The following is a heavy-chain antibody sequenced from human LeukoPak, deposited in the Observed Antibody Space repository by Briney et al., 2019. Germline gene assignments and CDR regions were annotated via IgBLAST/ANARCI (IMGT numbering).Heavy chain of an antibody. D-gene: IGHD3-22*01. CDR2: ISTSSTYI. CDR3: ARDYDSSGYYYPVYEY. V-gene: IGHV3-21*01. CDR1: GFTFSSYS. J-gene: IGHJ4*02. Sequence: GGSLRLSCAASGFTFSSYSVIWARQAPGKGLEWVSSISTSSTYIFYADSVKGRFTISRDNAKNSLYLQMNSLRAEDTAVYYCARDYDSSGYYYPVYEYWGQGTLVTVSS.